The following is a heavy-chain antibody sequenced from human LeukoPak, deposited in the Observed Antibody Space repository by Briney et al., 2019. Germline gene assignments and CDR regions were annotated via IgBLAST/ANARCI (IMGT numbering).Heavy chain of an antibody. CDR3: ARVRPRGIAAAGSGPYFDY. Sequence: EGSLRLSCAASGFTFSSYSMNWVRQAPGKGLEWVSSISSSSSYIYYADSVKGRFTISRDNAKNSLYLQMNSLRAEDTAVYYCARVRPRGIAAAGSGPYFDYWGQGTLVTVSS. D-gene: IGHD6-13*01. V-gene: IGHV3-21*01. J-gene: IGHJ4*02. CDR1: GFTFSSYS. CDR2: ISSSSSYI.